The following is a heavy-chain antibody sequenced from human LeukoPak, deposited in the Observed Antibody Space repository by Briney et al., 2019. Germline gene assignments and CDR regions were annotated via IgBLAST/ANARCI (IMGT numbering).Heavy chain of an antibody. CDR1: GFTVSSNY. Sequence: GGSLRLSCAASGFTVSSNYMSWVRQAPGKGREWVSVIYSGGSTYYADSVKGRFTITRDNSKNKLYLQMNSLRAEDTAVYYCARSDAFWSGYYSAYWGQGTLVTVSS. CDR2: IYSGGST. CDR3: ARSDAFWSGYYSAY. D-gene: IGHD3-3*01. V-gene: IGHV3-66*02. J-gene: IGHJ4*02.